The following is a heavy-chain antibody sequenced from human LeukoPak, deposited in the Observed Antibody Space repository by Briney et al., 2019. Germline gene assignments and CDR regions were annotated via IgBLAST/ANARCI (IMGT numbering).Heavy chain of an antibody. J-gene: IGHJ4*02. CDR2: ISTYNGNT. D-gene: IGHD6-13*01. CDR3: ARDIAATGTFEY. Sequence: ASVKVSCKAPGYTFTSYGFSWVRQAPGQGLEWMGWISTYNGNTNYAQKLQGRVTMTTDTSTTTGYMELRSLRSDDTAVYYCARDIAATGTFEYWGQGTLVTVSS. CDR1: GYTFTSYG. V-gene: IGHV1-18*01.